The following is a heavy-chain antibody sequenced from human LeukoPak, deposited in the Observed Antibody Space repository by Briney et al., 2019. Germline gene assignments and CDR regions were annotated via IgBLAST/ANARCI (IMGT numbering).Heavy chain of an antibody. CDR2: IKQDGSEK. D-gene: IGHD4-17*01. V-gene: IGHV3-7*01. CDR1: GFTFSSYW. CDR3: ARDGWGYGDYWYFDL. J-gene: IGHJ2*01. Sequence: GGSLRLSCAASGFTFSSYWMSWVRQAPGKGLEWVANIKQDGSEKYYVDSVKGRFTISRDDAKNSLYLQMNSLRAEDTAVYYCARDGWGYGDYWYFDLWGRGTLVTVSS.